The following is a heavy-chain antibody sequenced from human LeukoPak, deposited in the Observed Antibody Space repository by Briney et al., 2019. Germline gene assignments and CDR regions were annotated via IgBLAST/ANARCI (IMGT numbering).Heavy chain of an antibody. Sequence: SETLALTRTVSGGSLSSFYWGWVRQPPGEGLEWIGRIYTSGSTNYNPSLKSRVTMSVDTSKNQFSLKLSSVTAADTAVYYCARGITDTGYYYYMDVWGKGTTVTVSS. V-gene: IGHV4-4*07. J-gene: IGHJ6*03. D-gene: IGHD2-8*02. CDR2: IYTSGST. CDR3: ARGITDTGYYYYMDV. CDR1: GGSLSSFY.